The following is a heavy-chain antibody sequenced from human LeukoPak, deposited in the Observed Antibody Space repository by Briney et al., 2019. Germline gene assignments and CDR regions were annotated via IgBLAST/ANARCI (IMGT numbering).Heavy chain of an antibody. CDR1: GYTFTDYY. J-gene: IGHJ4*02. D-gene: IGHD4-17*01. CDR3: ARDRNYGDYHDY. Sequence: GASVTVSFKASGYTFTDYYMHWVRQAPGQGREWMGWINPNSGGTNYAQKFQGRVTMTRDTSISTAYMELSRLRSDDTAVYYCARDRNYGDYHDYWGQGTLVTVSS. V-gene: IGHV1-2*02. CDR2: INPNSGGT.